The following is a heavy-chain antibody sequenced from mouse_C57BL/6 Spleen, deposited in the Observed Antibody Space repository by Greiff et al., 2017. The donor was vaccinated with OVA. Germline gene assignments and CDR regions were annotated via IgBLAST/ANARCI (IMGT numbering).Heavy chain of an antibody. CDR1: GFTFSDYY. J-gene: IGHJ1*03. CDR2: ISNGGGST. Sequence: EVKLVESGGGLVQPGGSLKLSCAASGFTFSDYYMYWVRQTPEKRLEWVAYISNGGGSTYYPDPVKGRFTISRDNAKNTMYLQRSRLKSEDTAMYYCARRDYGRWYFDVWGTGTTVTVSS. CDR3: ARRDYGRWYFDV. V-gene: IGHV5-12*01. D-gene: IGHD1-1*01.